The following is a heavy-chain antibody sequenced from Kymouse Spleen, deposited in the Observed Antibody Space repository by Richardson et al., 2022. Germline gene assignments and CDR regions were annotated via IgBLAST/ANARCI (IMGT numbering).Heavy chain of an antibody. CDR2: ISSSSSYI. Sequence: EVQLVESGGGLVKPGGSLRLSCAASGFTFSSYSMNWVRQAPGKGLEWVSSISSSSSYIYYADSVKGRFTISRDNAKNSLYLQMNSLRAEDTAVYYCARVEGLWFGELSYYYYGMDVWGQGTTVTVSS. CDR3: ARVEGLWFGELSYYYYGMDV. J-gene: IGHJ6*02. CDR1: GFTFSSYS. V-gene: IGHV3-21*03. D-gene: IGHD3-10*01.